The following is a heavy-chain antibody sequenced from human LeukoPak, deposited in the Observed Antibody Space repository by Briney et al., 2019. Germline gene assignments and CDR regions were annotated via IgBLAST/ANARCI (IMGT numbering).Heavy chain of an antibody. CDR3: ARDYYRSGSYAVDF. CDR1: GFTFDKYS. J-gene: IGHJ4*02. V-gene: IGHV3-48*01. D-gene: IGHD3-10*01. CDR2: ISSASITI. Sequence: PGGPLRLSCAASGFTFDKYSMNWVRQAPGKGLEWVSHISSASITIYYADSVKGRFTISRDNAKSSLYLHMTSLRAEDTALYYCARDYYRSGSYAVDFWGQGTLVTVSS.